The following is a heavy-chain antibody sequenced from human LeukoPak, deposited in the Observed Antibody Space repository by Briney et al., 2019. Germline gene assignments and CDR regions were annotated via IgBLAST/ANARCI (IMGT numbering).Heavy chain of an antibody. CDR2: IKADGTEK. CDR3: AKDIFDD. CDR1: GFSLSSYW. Sequence: GGSLRLSCAASGFSLSSYWMSWVRQAPGKGLEWVANIKADGTEKHFVDSVKGRFTISRDNAKNSLYLQMNSLRVEDTAVYYCAKDIFDDWGQGTLVTVSS. V-gene: IGHV3-7*05. J-gene: IGHJ4*02.